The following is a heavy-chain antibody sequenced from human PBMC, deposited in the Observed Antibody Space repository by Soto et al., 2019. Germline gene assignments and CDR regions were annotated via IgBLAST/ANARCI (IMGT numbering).Heavy chain of an antibody. CDR2: INPNSGGT. J-gene: IGHJ6*02. CDR3: ARGYCTNGVCYKDV. CDR1: GYTFTGYY. D-gene: IGHD2-8*01. V-gene: IGHV1-2*04. Sequence: GASVKVSCKASGYTFTGYYMHWVRQAPGQGLEWMGWINPNSGGTNYAQKFQGWVTMTRDTSISTAYMELGRLRSDDTAVYCCARGYCTNGVCYKDVWGQGTTVTVSS.